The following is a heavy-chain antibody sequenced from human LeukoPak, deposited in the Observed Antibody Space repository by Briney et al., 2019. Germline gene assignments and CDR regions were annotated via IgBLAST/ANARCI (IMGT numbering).Heavy chain of an antibody. V-gene: IGHV3-53*01. CDR2: IYSGGST. Sequence: GGSLRLSCAASGFTVSSNYMSWVCQAPGKGLEWVSVIYSGGSTYYADSVKGRFTISRDNSKNTLYLQMNSLRAEDTAVYYCAREDYYYDSSGYYYYWGQGTLVTVSS. CDR1: GFTVSSNY. D-gene: IGHD3-22*01. CDR3: AREDYYYDSSGYYYY. J-gene: IGHJ4*02.